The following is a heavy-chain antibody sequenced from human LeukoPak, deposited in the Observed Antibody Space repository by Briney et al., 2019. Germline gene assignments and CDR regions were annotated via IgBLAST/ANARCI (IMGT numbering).Heavy chain of an antibody. CDR3: ARVVSTPDGYGDYGYFDL. V-gene: IGHV1-46*01. CDR1: GYTFTSYY. D-gene: IGHD4-17*01. CDR2: INPSGGST. J-gene: IGHJ2*01. Sequence: ASVKVSCKASGYTFTSYYMHWVRQAPGQGLEWMGIINPSGGSTSYAQKFQGRVTMTRDTSTSTVYMELSSLRSEDTAVYYCARVVSTPDGYGDYGYFDLWGRGTLVTVSS.